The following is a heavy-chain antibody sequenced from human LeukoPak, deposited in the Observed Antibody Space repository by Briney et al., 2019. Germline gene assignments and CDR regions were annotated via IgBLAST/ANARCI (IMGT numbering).Heavy chain of an antibody. CDR3: AESVSDAFDI. CDR1: GFTFDDYA. J-gene: IGHJ3*02. CDR2: ISWNSGSI. V-gene: IGHV3-9*01. Sequence: GGSLRLSCAASGFTFDDYAMHWVRQAPGKGLEWVSGISWNSGSIGYADSVKGRFTISRDNAKNSLYLQMNSLRAEDTALYYCAESVSDAFDIWGQGTMVTVSS.